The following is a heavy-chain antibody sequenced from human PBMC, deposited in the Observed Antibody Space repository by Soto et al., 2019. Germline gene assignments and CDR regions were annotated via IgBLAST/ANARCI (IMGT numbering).Heavy chain of an antibody. CDR3: VNGAFYDSEVRTFDI. J-gene: IGHJ3*02. V-gene: IGHV3-64D*06. CDR1: GFTFSSYA. CDR2: ITSNGGST. Sequence: PGGSLRLSCSASGFTFSSYAMHWVRQAPGKGLEYVSGITSNGGSTYYAEPVKGRLTISRDNSKNTLYLQMRSLRAEDTALYYCVNGAFYDSEVRTFDIWGKGTMVTVS. D-gene: IGHD3-22*01.